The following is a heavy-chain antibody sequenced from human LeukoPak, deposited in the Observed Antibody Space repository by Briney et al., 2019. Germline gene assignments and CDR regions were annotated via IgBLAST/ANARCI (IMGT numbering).Heavy chain of an antibody. Sequence: SETLSLTCTVSGGSISSSSYYWGWIRQPPGKGLEWIGSIYYSGSTYYNPSLKSRVTISVDTSKNQFSLKLSSVTAAATAVYYCARTSYDFWSGYLFDSWGQEPWSPSPQ. CDR1: GGSISSSSYY. CDR2: IYYSGST. D-gene: IGHD3-3*01. J-gene: IGHJ4*01. CDR3: ARTSYDFWSGYLFDS. V-gene: IGHV4-39*07.